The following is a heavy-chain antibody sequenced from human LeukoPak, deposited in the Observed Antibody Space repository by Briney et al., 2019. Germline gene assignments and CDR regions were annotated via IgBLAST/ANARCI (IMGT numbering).Heavy chain of an antibody. CDR1: GYTFTSYD. J-gene: IGHJ4*02. CDR2: MNPNSGNT. D-gene: IGHD2-15*01. Sequence: GASVKVSCKASGYTFTSYDINWVRQATGQGLXXMGWMNPNSGNTGYAQKFQGRVTMTRNTSISTAYMELSSLRSEDTAVYYCARWSGSTEGFDYWGQGTLVTVSS. V-gene: IGHV1-8*01. CDR3: ARWSGSTEGFDY.